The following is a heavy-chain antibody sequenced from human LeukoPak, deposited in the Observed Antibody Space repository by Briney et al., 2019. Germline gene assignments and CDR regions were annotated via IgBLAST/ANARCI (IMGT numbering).Heavy chain of an antibody. CDR2: INPSGGST. CDR3: ASSEDSGTTYYYYYMDV. J-gene: IGHJ6*03. D-gene: IGHD3-10*01. Sequence: ASVKVSCKASGYTFTSYYMHWVRQAPGEGLEWMGIINPSGGSTSYAQKFQGRVTMTRDMSTSTAYMELSSLRSEDTAVYYCASSEDSGTTYYYYYMDVWGKGTTVTISS. V-gene: IGHV1-46*01. CDR1: GYTFTSYY.